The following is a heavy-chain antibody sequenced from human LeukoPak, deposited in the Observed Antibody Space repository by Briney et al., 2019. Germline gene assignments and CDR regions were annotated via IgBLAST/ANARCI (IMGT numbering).Heavy chain of an antibody. Sequence: SQTLSLTCAISGDSVSSTSASWSWIRQSPSRGLEWLGRTYYRSNWYNDYAVSVKSRITINPDTSKNQFSLQLNSVTAADTAVYYCARGDWNAWFDPWGQGTLVTVSS. D-gene: IGHD1-1*01. CDR3: ARGDWNAWFDP. CDR2: TYYRSNWYN. V-gene: IGHV6-1*01. J-gene: IGHJ5*02. CDR1: GDSVSSTSAS.